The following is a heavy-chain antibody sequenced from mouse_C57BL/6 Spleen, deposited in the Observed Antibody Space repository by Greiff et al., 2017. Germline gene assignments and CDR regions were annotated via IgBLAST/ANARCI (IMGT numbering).Heavy chain of an antibody. Sequence: QVQLQQSGAELVRPGASVKLSCTASGYTFTSYGISWVKQRTGQGLEWIGEIYPRSGTTYYNEQFKGKATLTADKSSSTAYMQLRSLTSEDSAVNFCAGGAAGKGKFDYWGQGTTLTVSS. CDR1: GYTFTSYG. J-gene: IGHJ2*01. CDR2: IYPRSGTT. CDR3: AGGAAGKGKFDY. V-gene: IGHV1-81*01.